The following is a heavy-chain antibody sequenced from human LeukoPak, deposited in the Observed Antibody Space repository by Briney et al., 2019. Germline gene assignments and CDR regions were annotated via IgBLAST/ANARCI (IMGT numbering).Heavy chain of an antibody. CDR1: GGSISSSSYY. Sequence: SETLSLTCTVSGGSISSSSYYWGWIRQPPGKGLEWMGSIYYSGSTYYNPSLKSRVTISVDTSKNQFSLKLSSVTAADTAVYYCAREAGYSSSWYYFDYWGQGTLVTVSS. V-gene: IGHV4-39*02. CDR3: AREAGYSSSWYYFDY. J-gene: IGHJ4*02. D-gene: IGHD6-13*01. CDR2: IYYSGST.